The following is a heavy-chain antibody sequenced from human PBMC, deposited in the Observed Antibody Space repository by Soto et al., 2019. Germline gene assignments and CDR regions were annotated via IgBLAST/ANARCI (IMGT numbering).Heavy chain of an antibody. D-gene: IGHD6-19*01. CDR3: ARPKAVAGTGWFDP. J-gene: IGHJ5*02. V-gene: IGHV4-39*01. CDR2: IYYSGST. Sequence: QLQLQESGPGLVKPSETLSLTCTVSGGSISSSSYYWGWIRQPPGKGLEWIGSIYYSGSTYYNPSLKSRVTISVDTSKNQFSLKLSSVTAADTAVYYCARPKAVAGTGWFDPWGQGTLVTVSS. CDR1: GGSISSSSYY.